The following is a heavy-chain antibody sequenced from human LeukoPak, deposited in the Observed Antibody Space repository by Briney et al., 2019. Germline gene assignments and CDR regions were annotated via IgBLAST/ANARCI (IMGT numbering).Heavy chain of an antibody. J-gene: IGHJ5*02. Sequence: GGSLRLSCKGSGFSFISYWIAWVRQMPGKGLEWMGIIYPGDSDTRYSPSFQGQVTISADKSISTAYLQWSSLKVSDTAMYYCARLPLVRGVIPWFDPWGQGTLVTVSS. D-gene: IGHD3-10*01. CDR1: GFSFISYW. V-gene: IGHV5-51*01. CDR2: IYPGDSDT. CDR3: ARLPLVRGVIPWFDP.